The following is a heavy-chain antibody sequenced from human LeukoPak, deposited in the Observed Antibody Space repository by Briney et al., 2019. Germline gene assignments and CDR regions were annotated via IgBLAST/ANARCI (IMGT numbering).Heavy chain of an antibody. CDR2: ISWNSGSI. D-gene: IGHD6-25*01. J-gene: IGHJ4*02. CDR1: GFTFDDYA. CDR3: ARASGPAGPYYFDY. V-gene: IGHV3-9*01. Sequence: GGSLRLSCAASGFTFDDYAMHWVRQAPGKGLEWVSGISWNSGSIGYADSVKGRFTISRDTAKNSLYLQMNRLRAEDTALYYCARASGPAGPYYFDYWGQGTLVTVSS.